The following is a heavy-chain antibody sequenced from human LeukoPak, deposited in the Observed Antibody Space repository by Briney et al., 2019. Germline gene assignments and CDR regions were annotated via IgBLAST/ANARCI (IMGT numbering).Heavy chain of an antibody. CDR2: IYWDDDK. V-gene: IGHV2-5*02. J-gene: IGHJ4*02. CDR3: AHTGIVVVATYYFDY. CDR1: GFSLSTSGVG. D-gene: IGHD2-15*01. Sequence: FGPTLVNPTQTLTLTCTFSGFSLSTSGVGVGWIRQPPGKALEWLALIYWDDDKRYSPSLKSRLTITKDTSKNQVVLTMTNMDPVDTATYYCAHTGIVVVATYYFDYWGQGTLVTVSS.